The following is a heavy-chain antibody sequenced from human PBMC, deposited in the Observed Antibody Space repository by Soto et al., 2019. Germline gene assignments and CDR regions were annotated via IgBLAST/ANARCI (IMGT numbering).Heavy chain of an antibody. CDR2: IYYSGST. V-gene: IGHV4-59*12. J-gene: IGHJ5*02. Sequence: SETLSLTCPVSGGSISSYYLSWIRQPPGKGLEWIGYIYYSGSTYYNPSLKSRVTISVDTSKNQFSLKLSSVTAADTAVYYCARGEQQLVRGIHNWLDPWGQGTLVTVSS. CDR1: GGSISSYY. D-gene: IGHD6-13*01. CDR3: ARGEQQLVRGIHNWLDP.